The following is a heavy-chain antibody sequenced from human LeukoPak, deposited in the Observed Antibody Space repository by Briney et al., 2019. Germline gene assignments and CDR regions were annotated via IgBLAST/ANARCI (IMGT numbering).Heavy chain of an antibody. CDR3: ASPSGHYDFWSGYYTHYYGMDV. V-gene: IGHV3-53*01. J-gene: IGHJ6*02. D-gene: IGHD3-3*01. CDR1: GFTVSSNY. Sequence: GRSLRLSCAASGFTVSSNYMSWVRQAPGKGLEWVSVIYSGGSTYYADSVKGRFTISRDNSKNTLYLQMNSLRAEDTAVYYCASPSGHYDFWSGYYTHYYGMDVWGQGTTVTVSS. CDR2: IYSGGST.